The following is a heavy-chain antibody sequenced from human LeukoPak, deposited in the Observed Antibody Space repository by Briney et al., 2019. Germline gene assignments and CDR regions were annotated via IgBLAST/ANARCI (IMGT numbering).Heavy chain of an antibody. J-gene: IGHJ4*02. D-gene: IGHD1-26*01. V-gene: IGHV5-51*01. Sequence: GESLKISCKGSGYSFTSYWIGWVRQIPGKGLEWMGIIYPGDSEARYSTSFQGQVTISADKSISTAYLQWSSLKASDTAMYYCARRRDLYSGSYYPFDYWGQGTLVTVSS. CDR2: IYPGDSEA. CDR1: GYSFTSYW. CDR3: ARRRDLYSGSYYPFDY.